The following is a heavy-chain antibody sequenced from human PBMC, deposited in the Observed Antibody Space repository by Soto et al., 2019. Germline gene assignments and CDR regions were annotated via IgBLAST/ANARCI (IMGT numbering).Heavy chain of an antibody. D-gene: IGHD3-10*01. CDR3: ARVSGSGSYYGFDP. V-gene: IGHV4-30-2*01. J-gene: IGHJ5*02. CDR2: IYHSGRT. CDR1: GGSISSGGYS. Sequence: SETLSLTCAVSGGSISSGGYSWSWIRQPPGKGLEWIGYIYHSGRTYYNPSLKSRVTISVDKSKNQFSLKLSSVTAADTAVYYCARVSGSGSYYGFDPWGQGTLVTVSS.